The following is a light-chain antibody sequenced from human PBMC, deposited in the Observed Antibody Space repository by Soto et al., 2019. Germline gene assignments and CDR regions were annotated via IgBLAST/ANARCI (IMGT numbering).Light chain of an antibody. V-gene: IGLV7-43*01. CDR2: STT. CDR1: TGAVTSGYY. CDR3: LLFYGDGVV. Sequence: QTVVTQEPSLTVSPGGTVTLTCASSTGAVTSGYYPNWFQQRPGQPPRALIYSTTYKHPWTPARFSGSLVWGKAALTLSGAQPGDEAEYYCLLFYGDGVVFGGGTKLTVL. J-gene: IGLJ2*01.